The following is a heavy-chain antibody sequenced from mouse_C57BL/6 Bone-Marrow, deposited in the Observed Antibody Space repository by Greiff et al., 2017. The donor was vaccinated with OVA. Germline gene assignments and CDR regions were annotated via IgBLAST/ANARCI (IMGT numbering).Heavy chain of an antibody. V-gene: IGHV1-5*01. J-gene: IGHJ4*01. D-gene: IGHD1-2*01. CDR1: GYTFTSYW. Sequence: VQLQQSGTVLARPGASVKMSCKTSGYTFTSYWMHWVKQRPGQGLEWIGAIYPGNSDTSYNQKFKGKAKLPAVTSASTAYMELSSLTSEDSAVYYGTRTDLRRAMDYWSQGTSVTVSS. CDR2: IYPGNSDT. CDR3: TRTDLRRAMDY.